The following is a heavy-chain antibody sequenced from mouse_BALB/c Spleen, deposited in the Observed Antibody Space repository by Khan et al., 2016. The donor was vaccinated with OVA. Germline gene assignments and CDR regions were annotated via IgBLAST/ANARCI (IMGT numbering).Heavy chain of an antibody. CDR3: ARPLYGTLFDY. V-gene: IGHV1S137*01. CDR1: GYTFTDYA. CDR2: ISTYSGDT. D-gene: IGHD2-1*01. Sequence: QIQLVQSGAELVRPGVSVKISCKGSGYTFTDYAMHWVKQSHAKSLEWIGLISTYSGDTSYNQKFRGKATMTVDKSSSTAYMELARLTSEDSAIYYCARPLYGTLFDYWGQGTALTVSS. J-gene: IGHJ2*01.